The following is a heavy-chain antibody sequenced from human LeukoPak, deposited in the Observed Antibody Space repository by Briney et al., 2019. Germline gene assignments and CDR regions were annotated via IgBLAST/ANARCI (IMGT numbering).Heavy chain of an antibody. CDR1: GYFIGLDYY. CDR2: FHRGRI. Sequence: PSETLSLTCKVSGYFIGLDYYWVWIRQAPGRGLQWIGGFHRGRIQYNSALKSRVTISIDSSKNQFSLRMWPVTAADTAFYFCARAPSSYESGNGYPNLGWLDPWGQGALVTVSS. CDR3: ARAPSSYESGNGYPNLGWLDP. V-gene: IGHV4-38-2*02. J-gene: IGHJ5*02. D-gene: IGHD5-24*01.